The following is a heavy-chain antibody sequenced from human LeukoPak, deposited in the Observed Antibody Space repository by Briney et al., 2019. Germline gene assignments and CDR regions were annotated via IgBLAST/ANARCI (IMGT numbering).Heavy chain of an antibody. Sequence: GGSLRLSCAASGFTVSSNYMSWVRQAPGKGLEWVSVIYSGGSTYYADSVKGRFTISRDNSENTLYLQMNSLRAEDTAVYYCARVITMIRAGIDYWGQGTLVTVSS. D-gene: IGHD3-22*01. CDR3: ARVITMIRAGIDY. CDR1: GFTVSSNY. J-gene: IGHJ4*02. CDR2: IYSGGST. V-gene: IGHV3-53*01.